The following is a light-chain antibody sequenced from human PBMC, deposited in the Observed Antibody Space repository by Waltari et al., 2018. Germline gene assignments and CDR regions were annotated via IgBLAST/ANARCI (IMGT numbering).Light chain of an antibody. CDR2: GDD. CDR3: GAWDDSLNGYV. J-gene: IGLJ1*01. CDR1: SSNIGSKT. V-gene: IGLV1-44*01. Sequence: QSVLTQPPSASGPPGQRVTISCSGSSSNIGSKTVSWYHQLPGTAPKLLIYGDDQRPSGVPDRFSASKSGTSASLSISNLQSEDEADYYCGAWDDSLNGYVFGSGTKVNVL.